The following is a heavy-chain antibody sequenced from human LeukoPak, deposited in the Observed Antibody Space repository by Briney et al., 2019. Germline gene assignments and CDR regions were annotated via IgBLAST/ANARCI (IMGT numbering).Heavy chain of an antibody. D-gene: IGHD3-22*01. J-gene: IGHJ5*02. Sequence: SETLSLTCTVSGGSISSYYWSWIRQPAGKGLEWIGRIYTSGSTNYNPSLKSRVTISVDTSKNQFSLKLSSVTAADTAAYYCARDTYYYDSSGYPNNWFDPWGQGTLVTVSS. V-gene: IGHV4-4*07. CDR2: IYTSGST. CDR3: ARDTYYYDSSGYPNNWFDP. CDR1: GGSISSYY.